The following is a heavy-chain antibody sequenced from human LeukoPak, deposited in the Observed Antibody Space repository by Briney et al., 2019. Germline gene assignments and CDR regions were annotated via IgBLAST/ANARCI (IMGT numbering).Heavy chain of an antibody. CDR3: AIGRRYYRY. D-gene: IGHD3-10*01. J-gene: IGHJ4*02. Sequence: PSETLSLTCAVSGGSISSSNWWSWVRQPPGKGLEWVANIKEDGREKYYVDSVKGRFTISRDNAKNSLALQMNSLRAEDTAVYYCAIGRRYYRYWGQGIVVTVSS. CDR2: IKEDGREK. V-gene: IGHV3-7*01. CDR1: GGSISSSNW.